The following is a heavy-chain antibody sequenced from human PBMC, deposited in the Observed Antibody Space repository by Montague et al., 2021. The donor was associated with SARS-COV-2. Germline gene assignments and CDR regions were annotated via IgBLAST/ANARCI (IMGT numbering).Heavy chain of an antibody. Sequence: SETLSLTCTVSGGSVRSSNDCWGWIRQPPGKGLEWIANFYYSGNTYYNPSLKSRVTISVDTSNQFSLKLSSVTAADTAVYYCARGPKMYGELADYWGQGTLVTVSS. D-gene: IGHD4-17*01. CDR2: FYYSGNT. CDR3: ARGPKMYGELADY. V-gene: IGHV4-39*01. CDR1: GGSVRSSNDC. J-gene: IGHJ4*02.